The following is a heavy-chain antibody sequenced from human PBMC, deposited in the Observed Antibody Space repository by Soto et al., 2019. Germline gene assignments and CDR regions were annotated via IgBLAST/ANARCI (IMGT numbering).Heavy chain of an antibody. J-gene: IGHJ4*02. Sequence: SETLSLTCAVYGVSFSGYYLTWIRKPPGTGLEWIGEINHSGSTNYNPSLKSRVTISVDTSKNQFSLKLTSVTAADTAVYYCARDKITGLFDYWGQGTLVTVSS. D-gene: IGHD2-8*02. CDR3: ARDKITGLFDY. CDR2: INHSGST. V-gene: IGHV4-34*01. CDR1: GVSFSGYY.